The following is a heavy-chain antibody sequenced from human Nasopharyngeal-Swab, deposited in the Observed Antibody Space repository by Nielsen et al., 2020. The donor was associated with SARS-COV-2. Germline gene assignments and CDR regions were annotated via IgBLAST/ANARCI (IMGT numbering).Heavy chain of an antibody. Sequence: GESLKISCAASGFTFSSYSMNWVRQAPGKGLEWASSISSSSSYIYYADSVKGRFTISRDNAKNSLYLQMNSLRAEDTAVYYCARADEKTIFGVVTPDYWGEGTLVTVSS. CDR2: ISSSSSYI. CDR1: GFTFSSYS. CDR3: ARADEKTIFGVVTPDY. J-gene: IGHJ4*02. V-gene: IGHV3-21*01. D-gene: IGHD3-3*01.